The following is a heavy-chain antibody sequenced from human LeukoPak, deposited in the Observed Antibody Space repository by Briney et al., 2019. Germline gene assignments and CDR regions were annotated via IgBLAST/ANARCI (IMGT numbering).Heavy chain of an antibody. V-gene: IGHV3-48*03. D-gene: IGHD6-19*01. CDR3: ARDGGIAVAGDSFDI. Sequence: GGSLRLSCAASGFTLSSYEMNWVRQAPGKGLEWVSYISSSGSSIYYADSVKGRFTISRDNAKNSLYLQMNSLRAEDTAVYYCARDGGIAVAGDSFDIRGQGTMVTVSS. J-gene: IGHJ3*02. CDR1: GFTLSSYE. CDR2: ISSSGSSI.